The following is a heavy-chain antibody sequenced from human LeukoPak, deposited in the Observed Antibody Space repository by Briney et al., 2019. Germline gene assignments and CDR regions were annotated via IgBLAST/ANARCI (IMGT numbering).Heavy chain of an antibody. D-gene: IGHD5-12*01. Sequence: PSETLSLTCTVSGGSISSSSYYWGWIRQPPGKGLEWIGSIYYSGSTYYNPSLKSRVTISVDTSKNQFSLKLSSVTAADTAVYYCARDRTAEDNGYSGYGWWGYRVCGWFDPWGQGTLVTVSS. CDR2: IYYSGST. J-gene: IGHJ5*02. V-gene: IGHV4-39*07. CDR1: GGSISSSSYY. CDR3: ARDRTAEDNGYSGYGWWGYRVCGWFDP.